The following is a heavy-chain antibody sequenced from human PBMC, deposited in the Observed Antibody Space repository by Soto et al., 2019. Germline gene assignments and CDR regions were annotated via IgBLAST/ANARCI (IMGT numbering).Heavy chain of an antibody. J-gene: IGHJ4*02. CDR3: ARVTVVAASYFDY. CDR1: GGSISSSSYY. Sequence: SETLSLTCTVSGGSISSSSYYWGWIRQPPGKGLEWIGSIYYSGSTYYNPSLKSRVTISVDTSKNQFSLKLSSVTAADMFFYYCARVTVVAASYFDYWGQGTLVTVSS. V-gene: IGHV4-39*01. D-gene: IGHD2-2*01. CDR2: IYYSGST.